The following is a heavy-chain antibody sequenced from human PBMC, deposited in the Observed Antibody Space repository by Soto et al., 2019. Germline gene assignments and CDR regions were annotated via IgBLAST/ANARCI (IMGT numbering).Heavy chain of an antibody. J-gene: IGHJ3*02. V-gene: IGHV3-9*01. CDR3: VKDRGHCSGAGCPPDALEI. CDR2: VSWNSDNM. CDR1: GFMFDDHV. D-gene: IGHD2-15*01. Sequence: EVHLVESGGGLVQPGRSLRLSCAASGFMFDDHVMHWVRQAPGKGLEWVSGVSWNSDNMAYADSVKGRFIISRDNVKHSLSLQMNSLRVEDTAPYYCVKDRGHCSGAGCPPDALEIWGQGTMVTVSS.